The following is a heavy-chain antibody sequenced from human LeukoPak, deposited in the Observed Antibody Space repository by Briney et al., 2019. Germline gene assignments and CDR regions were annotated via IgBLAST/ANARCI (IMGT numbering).Heavy chain of an antibody. D-gene: IGHD5-12*01. CDR2: ISSSSSYT. CDR1: GFTFSDYY. J-gene: IGHJ4*02. CDR3: ARLGWATAPLDY. Sequence: GGSLRHSCAASGFTFSDYYMSWIRQAPGKGLEWVSYISSSSSYTNYADSVKGRFTISRDNAKNSLYLQMNSLRAEDTAVYYCARLGWATAPLDYWGQGTLVTVSS. V-gene: IGHV3-11*06.